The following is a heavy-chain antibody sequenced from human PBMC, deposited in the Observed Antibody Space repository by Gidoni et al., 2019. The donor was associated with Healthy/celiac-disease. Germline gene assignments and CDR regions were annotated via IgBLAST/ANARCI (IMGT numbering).Heavy chain of an antibody. J-gene: IGHJ6*02. Sequence: QVQLVESGGGVVQPGRSLRLSCAASGFTFSSYGMHWVRQAPGKGLEWVAVISYDGSNKYYADSVKGRFTISRDNSKNTLYLQMNSLRAEDTAVYYCAKDRGVGYCSSTSCYAKSRYYYYGMDVWGQGTTVTVSS. CDR3: AKDRGVGYCSSTSCYAKSRYYYYGMDV. V-gene: IGHV3-30*18. CDR2: ISYDGSNK. D-gene: IGHD2-2*01. CDR1: GFTFSSYG.